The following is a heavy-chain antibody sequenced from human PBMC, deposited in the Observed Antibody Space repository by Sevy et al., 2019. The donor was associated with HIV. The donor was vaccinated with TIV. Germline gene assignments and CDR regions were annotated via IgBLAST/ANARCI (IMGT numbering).Heavy chain of an antibody. CDR2: IIPIYGTA. D-gene: IGHD5-18*01. J-gene: IGHJ4*02. V-gene: IGHV1-69*13. Sequence: ASVKVSCKASGGTFSSYAISWVRQAPGQGLEWMGGIIPIYGTANYAQKFQGRVTITADESTSTAYMELSSLRSEDTAVYCCARRGYSYGHLFDYWGQGTLVTVSS. CDR3: ARRGYSYGHLFDY. CDR1: GGTFSSYA.